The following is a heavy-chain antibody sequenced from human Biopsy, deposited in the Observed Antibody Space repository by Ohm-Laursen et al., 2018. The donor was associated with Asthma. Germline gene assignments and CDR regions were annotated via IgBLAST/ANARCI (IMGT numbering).Heavy chain of an antibody. D-gene: IGHD3-22*01. CDR3: ARRWRSYDSSNYYLDQ. J-gene: IGHJ4*02. CDR2: IYHLGNA. V-gene: IGHV4-4*01. CDR1: GGSISVSNW. Sequence: PGTLSLTCDVSGGSISVSNWWSWVRQPPGRGLEWIGQIYHLGNANYNPSLKSRVTMSVDKSKNQFSLKLTSVTAADTAFYFCARRWRSYDSSNYYLDQWGQGTLVTVSS.